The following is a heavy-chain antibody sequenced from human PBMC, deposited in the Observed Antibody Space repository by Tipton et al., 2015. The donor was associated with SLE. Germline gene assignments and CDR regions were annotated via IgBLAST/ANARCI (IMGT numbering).Heavy chain of an antibody. CDR1: GGSISSHY. J-gene: IGHJ4*02. CDR3: ARLEY. D-gene: IGHD1-1*01. CDR2: IYYSGST. Sequence: TLSLTCTVSGGSISSHYWSWIRQPPGKGLEWIGYIYYSGSTNYNPSLKSRVTISVDTSKNQFSLKLSSVTAAGTAVYYCARLEYWGQGTLVSVSS. V-gene: IGHV4-59*11.